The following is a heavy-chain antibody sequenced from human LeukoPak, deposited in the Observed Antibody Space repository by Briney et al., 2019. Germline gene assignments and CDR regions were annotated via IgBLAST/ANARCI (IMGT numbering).Heavy chain of an antibody. CDR2: IIPIFGTA. D-gene: IGHD6-19*01. CDR3: ARGLGYSSGWLTHFDY. CDR1: GGTFSSYA. V-gene: IGHV1-69*05. J-gene: IGHJ4*02. Sequence: SVKVSCKASGGTFSSYAISWVRQAPGQGLEWMGRIIPIFGTANYAQKFQGRVTITTDESTSTAYMELSSQRSEDTAVYYCARGLGYSSGWLTHFDYWGQGTLATVSS.